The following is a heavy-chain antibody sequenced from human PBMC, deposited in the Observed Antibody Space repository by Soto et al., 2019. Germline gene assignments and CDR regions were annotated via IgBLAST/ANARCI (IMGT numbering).Heavy chain of an antibody. Sequence: GGSLRLSCAASGFTFSSYAMSWVRQAPGKGLEWVSAISGSGGSTYYADSVKGRFTISRDNSKNTLYLQMNSLRAEDTAVYYCAKTPFEIGYCTSISCYYFHYWGQGTLVTVSS. CDR3: AKTPFEIGYCTSISCYYFHY. CDR1: GFTFSSYA. J-gene: IGHJ4*02. V-gene: IGHV3-23*01. CDR2: ISGSGGST. D-gene: IGHD2-2*01.